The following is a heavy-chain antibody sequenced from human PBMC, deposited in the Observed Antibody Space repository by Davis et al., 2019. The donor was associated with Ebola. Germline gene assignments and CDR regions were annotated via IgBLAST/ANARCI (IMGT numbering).Heavy chain of an antibody. J-gene: IGHJ6*02. CDR3: ARHYAYWNIFTNSVSSSYGMDV. CDR1: GYGFSNSLSKYW. CDR2: IYPGDSDT. V-gene: IGHV5-51*01. Sequence: GESLKIPCKGSGYGFSNSLSKYWLARVRQMPGKGLEWMGFIYPGDSDTRYSPSFQGQVTMSVDRSIDTAYLQWSSLKASDTAVYYCARHYAYWNIFTNSVSSSYGMDVWGQGTTVTVS. D-gene: IGHD2-8*01.